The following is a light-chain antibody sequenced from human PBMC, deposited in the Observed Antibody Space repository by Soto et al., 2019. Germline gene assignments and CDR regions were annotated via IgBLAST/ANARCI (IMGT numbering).Light chain of an antibody. Sequence: EIVMTQSPATLSVSPGERATLSCRASQSVSRNLAWYQQKPGQAPRLLIYGASTRATGIPARFSGSGSGTVFTLTISSLQSEDFAVYYCQQYNNWPPWTFGQGTKVEI. CDR3: QQYNNWPPWT. CDR2: GAS. V-gene: IGKV3-15*01. J-gene: IGKJ1*01. CDR1: QSVSRN.